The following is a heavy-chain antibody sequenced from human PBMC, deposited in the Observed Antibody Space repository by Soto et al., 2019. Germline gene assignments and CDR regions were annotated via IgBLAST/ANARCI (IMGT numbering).Heavy chain of an antibody. CDR2: ISYDGSSK. CDR3: VSRQQSSLRGFVGAWFDP. CDR1: GFTFSNYA. Sequence: QVQLVESGGGVVQPGRSLRLSCAASGFTFSNYAMHWVRQAPGKGLEWVSAISYDGSSKTYGDSVKGRFTISRDNSKRRLTLQMNSVRPEDTAVYYSVSRQQSSLRGFVGAWFDPWGQGTRVTVSS. V-gene: IGHV3-30-3*01. D-gene: IGHD5-12*01. J-gene: IGHJ5*02.